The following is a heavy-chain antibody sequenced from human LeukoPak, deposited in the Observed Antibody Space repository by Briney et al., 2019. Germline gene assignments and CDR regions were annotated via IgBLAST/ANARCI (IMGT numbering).Heavy chain of an antibody. D-gene: IGHD3-10*01. CDR3: ARSNAEILWFGELLSGPLDY. J-gene: IGHJ4*02. Sequence: PSQTLSLTCTVSGGSISSGSYYWSWIRQPAGKGLEWIGRIYTSGSTNYNPSLKSRVTISVDTSKNQFSLKLSSVTAADTAVYYCARSNAEILWFGELLSGPLDYWGQGTLVTVSS. CDR1: GGSISSGSYY. CDR2: IYTSGST. V-gene: IGHV4-61*02.